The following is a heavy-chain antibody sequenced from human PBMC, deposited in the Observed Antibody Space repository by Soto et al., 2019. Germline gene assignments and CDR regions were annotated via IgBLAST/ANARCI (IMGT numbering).Heavy chain of an antibody. CDR3: ARGHDYGGNSEACDI. J-gene: IGHJ3*02. D-gene: IGHD3-16*01. Sequence: QVHLVQSGAEVKKPGSSVKVSCKASGGTFSTSSINWLRQSPGQRPEWMGNILPVFGTADYAQKFRDRVTITADQSTNTAYMELRSLFSEDAAVYYCARGHDYGGNSEACDIWGQGTVGTVS. V-gene: IGHV1-69*15. CDR1: GGTFSTSS. CDR2: ILPVFGTA.